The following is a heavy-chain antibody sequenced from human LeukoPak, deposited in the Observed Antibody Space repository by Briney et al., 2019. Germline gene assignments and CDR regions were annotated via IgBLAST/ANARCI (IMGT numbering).Heavy chain of an antibody. D-gene: IGHD3-10*01. J-gene: IGHJ4*02. CDR2: LSGSGGST. V-gene: IGHV3-23*01. Sequence: GGSLRLSCAASGFTFSSYAMSWVRQAPGKGLEWVSTLSGSGGSTYYADSVKGRFTISRDNSKNTLYLQMNSLRAEDTAVYYCAKDLSGAFDHWGQGTLVTVSS. CDR1: GFTFSSYA. CDR3: AKDLSGAFDH.